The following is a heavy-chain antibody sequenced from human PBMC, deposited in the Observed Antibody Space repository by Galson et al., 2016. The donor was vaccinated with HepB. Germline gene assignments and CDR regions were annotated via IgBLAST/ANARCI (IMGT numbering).Heavy chain of an antibody. J-gene: IGHJ4*02. D-gene: IGHD7-27*01. CDR1: GYTLINYG. CDR3: AREGGTGDLYFDY. V-gene: IGHV1-18*01. Sequence: SVKVSCKASGYTLINYGITWMRQAPGQGLEWMGGISANNGNTNYEQKYQGRVTMTRDTSTGTVYMEMRSLRSDDTAVYYCAREGGTGDLYFDYWGQGTLVTVSS. CDR2: ISANNGNT.